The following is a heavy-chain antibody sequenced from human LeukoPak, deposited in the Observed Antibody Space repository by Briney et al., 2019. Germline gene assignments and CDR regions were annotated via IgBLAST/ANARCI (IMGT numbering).Heavy chain of an antibody. CDR2: ITDDASTI. J-gene: IGHJ3*02. D-gene: IGHD3-10*01. CDR1: GFTFSTYS. CDR3: ARKGNAFDI. V-gene: IGHV3-48*04. Sequence: GGSLRLSCAASGFTFSTYSMNWVRQAPGKGLEWISYITDDASTIYYADSVQGRFTISRDNAKNTLYLQMNSLRAEDTAVYYCARKGNAFDIWGQGTMVTVSS.